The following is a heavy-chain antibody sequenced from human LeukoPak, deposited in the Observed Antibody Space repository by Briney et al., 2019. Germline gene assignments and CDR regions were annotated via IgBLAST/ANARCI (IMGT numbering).Heavy chain of an antibody. CDR1: GGSISRYY. V-gene: IGHV4-4*07. D-gene: IGHD2-15*01. J-gene: IGHJ4*02. CDR2: IYTSGIT. Sequence: KPSETLSLTCTVSGGSISRYYWGWIRQPAGKGLEWIGRIYTSGITNYNPSLKSRVTMSVDTSKNQFSLKLSSVTAADTAVYYCASLSSGEFDYWGQGTLVTASS. CDR3: ASLSSGEFDY.